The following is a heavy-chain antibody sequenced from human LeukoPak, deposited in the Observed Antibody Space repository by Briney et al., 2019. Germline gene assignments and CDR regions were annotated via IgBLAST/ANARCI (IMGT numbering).Heavy chain of an antibody. CDR2: IYHSGST. Sequence: SETLSLTCTVSGYSISSGYYWGWIRQPPGKGLEWIGSIYHSGSTYYNPSLKSRVTISVDTSKNQFSLKLSSVTAADTAVYYCARAEDSYSSSWYINWFDPWGQGTLVTVSS. CDR3: ARAEDSYSSSWYINWFDP. CDR1: GYSISSGYY. D-gene: IGHD6-13*01. V-gene: IGHV4-38-2*02. J-gene: IGHJ5*02.